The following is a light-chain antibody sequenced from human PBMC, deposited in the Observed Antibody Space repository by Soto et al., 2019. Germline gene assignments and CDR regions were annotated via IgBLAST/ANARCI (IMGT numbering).Light chain of an antibody. J-gene: IGKJ5*01. CDR2: GAS. V-gene: IGKV3-15*01. CDR1: QSITSY. Sequence: EIVVTQCPATLYLSPGERATLSCRASQSITSYLGWYHQKPGQAPRLLIYGASIWATGIPARFSGSGSGTEFTLTISSLQSEDFAVYYCQQYSNWPPFTFGQGTRLEI. CDR3: QQYSNWPPFT.